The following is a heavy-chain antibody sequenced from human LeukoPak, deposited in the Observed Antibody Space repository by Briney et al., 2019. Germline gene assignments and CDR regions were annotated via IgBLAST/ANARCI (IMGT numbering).Heavy chain of an antibody. D-gene: IGHD3-3*01. V-gene: IGHV4-34*01. CDR2: INHSGST. CDR1: GGSFGGYY. CDR3: ARGRGVYDFWSGYSNWFDP. J-gene: IGHJ5*02. Sequence: SETLSLTCAVYGGSFGGYYWSWIRQPPGKGLEWIGEINHSGSTNYNPSLKSRVTISVDTSKNQFSLKLSSVTAADTAVYYCARGRGVYDFWSGYSNWFDPWGQGTLVTVSS.